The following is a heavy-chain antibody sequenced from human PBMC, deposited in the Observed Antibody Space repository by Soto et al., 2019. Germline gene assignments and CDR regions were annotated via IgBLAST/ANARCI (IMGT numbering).Heavy chain of an antibody. Sequence: QVQLVQSGAEVKKPGASVKVSCKASGYTFTSYGISWVRQAPGQGLEWMGWISAYNGNTNYAQKRQGRVTMTTDTSTSTGYMGLRSLRSDGTAVYDCARVGGWQLPSPPADYWGRGTLVTDSS. J-gene: IGHJ4*02. V-gene: IGHV1-18*01. CDR2: ISAYNGNT. D-gene: IGHD1-26*01. CDR1: GYTFTSYG. CDR3: ARVGGWQLPSPPADY.